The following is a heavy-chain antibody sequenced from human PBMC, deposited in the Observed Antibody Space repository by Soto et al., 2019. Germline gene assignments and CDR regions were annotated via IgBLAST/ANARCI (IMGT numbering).Heavy chain of an antibody. Sequence: QITLKESGPTLVKPTQTLTLTCTFSGFSLSTSGVGVGWIRQPPGKALEWLALIYWDDDKRYSPSLKSRLTITKDTSKNQVVLTMTNMDPVDTATYYCAHRPSLLWFGPRGGYFDLWGRGTLVTVSS. CDR3: AHRPSLLWFGPRGGYFDL. V-gene: IGHV2-5*02. CDR1: GFSLSTSGVG. J-gene: IGHJ2*01. D-gene: IGHD3-10*01. CDR2: IYWDDDK.